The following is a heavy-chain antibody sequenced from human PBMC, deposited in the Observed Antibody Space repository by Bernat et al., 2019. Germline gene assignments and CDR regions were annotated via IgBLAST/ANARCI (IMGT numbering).Heavy chain of an antibody. D-gene: IGHD2/OR15-2a*01. V-gene: IGHV3-23*01. CDR1: GFTFSSYA. J-gene: IGHJ4*02. CDR2: IGGSGGST. Sequence: EVQLLESGGGLVQPGGSLRLSCAASGFTFSSYAMSWVRQAPGKGLEWVSAIGGSGGSTDYADSVKVRFTISRDNSKNTLYLQMNSLRAEDTAVYYCAKDPGWSPGTTLGYWGQGTLVTVSS. CDR3: AKDPGWSPGTTLGY.